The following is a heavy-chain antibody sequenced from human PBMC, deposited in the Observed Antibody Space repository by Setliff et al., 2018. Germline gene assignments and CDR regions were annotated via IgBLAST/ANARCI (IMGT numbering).Heavy chain of an antibody. V-gene: IGHV1-18*01. J-gene: IGHJ6*02. Sequence: GASVKVSCKASGGTFSSYAISWVRQAPGQGLEWMGWISAYNGNTNYAQKLQGRVTMTTDTSTSTAYMGLRSLRSDDTAVYYCASDGQGNYNFWSGSYYYYGMDVWGQGTTVTVSS. CDR2: ISAYNGNT. CDR1: GGTFSSYA. CDR3: ASDGQGNYNFWSGSYYYYGMDV. D-gene: IGHD3-3*01.